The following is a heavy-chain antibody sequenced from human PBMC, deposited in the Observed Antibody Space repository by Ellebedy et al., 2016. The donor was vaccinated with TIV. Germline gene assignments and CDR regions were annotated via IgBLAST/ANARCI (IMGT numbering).Heavy chain of an antibody. J-gene: IGHJ5*02. CDR2: IDIDGSST. Sequence: PGGSLRLSCAASGFTFSTYGMHWVRHAPGKGLVWVSGIDIDGSSTLYADSVKGRFTVSRDNAKNMLYLQMNSLRVEDTAVYYCVRDRPHNWFDPWGPGTLVTVSS. V-gene: IGHV3-74*01. CDR3: VRDRPHNWFDP. CDR1: GFTFSTYG.